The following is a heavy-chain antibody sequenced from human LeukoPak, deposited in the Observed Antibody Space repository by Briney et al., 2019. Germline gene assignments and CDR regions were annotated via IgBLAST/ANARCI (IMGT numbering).Heavy chain of an antibody. Sequence: PSETLSLTCTVSGGSISSSSYYWGWIRQPPGKGLEWIGSIYYSGSTYYNPSLKSRVTISVDTSKNQFSLKLGSVTAADTAVYYCARPKTIVGATSAFDIWGQGTMVTVSS. CDR3: ARPKTIVGATSAFDI. D-gene: IGHD1-26*01. V-gene: IGHV4-39*01. CDR2: IYYSGST. CDR1: GGSISSSSYY. J-gene: IGHJ3*02.